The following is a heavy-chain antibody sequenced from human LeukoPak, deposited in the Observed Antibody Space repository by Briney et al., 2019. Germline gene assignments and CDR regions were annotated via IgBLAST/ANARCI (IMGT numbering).Heavy chain of an antibody. CDR1: GFTFSSYG. V-gene: IGHV3-33*01. D-gene: IGHD2-15*01. J-gene: IGHJ4*02. CDR3: TRGPLYYFDY. CDR2: IWYDGSNK. Sequence: GRSLRLSCAASGFTFSSYGMHWVRQAPGKGLEWVAVIWYDGSNKYYADSVKGRFTNSRDNSKNTLYLQMNSLRAEDTAVYYCTRGPLYYFDYWGQGTLVTVSS.